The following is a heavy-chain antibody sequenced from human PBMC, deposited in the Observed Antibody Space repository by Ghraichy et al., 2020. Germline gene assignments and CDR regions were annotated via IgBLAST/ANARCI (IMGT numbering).Heavy chain of an antibody. CDR1: GFTFSDYY. J-gene: IGHJ4*02. CDR2: ISSSGSTI. V-gene: IGHV3-11*01. D-gene: IGHD3-22*01. CDR3: AREQYYYDSSGYPPDY. Sequence: GGSLRLSCAASGFTFSDYYMSWIRQAPGKGLEWVSYISSSGSTIYYADSVKGRFTISRDNAKNSLYLQMNSLRAEDTAVYYCAREQYYYDSSGYPPDYWGQGTLVTVSS.